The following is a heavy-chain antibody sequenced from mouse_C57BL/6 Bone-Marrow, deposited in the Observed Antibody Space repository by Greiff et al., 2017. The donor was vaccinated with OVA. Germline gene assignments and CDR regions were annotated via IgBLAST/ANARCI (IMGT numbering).Heavy chain of an antibody. CDR3: IYGSNRAMDY. J-gene: IGHJ4*01. CDR1: GFTFSNYW. CDR2: IRLKSDNYAT. Sequence: EVKLMESGGGLVQPGGSMKLSCVASGFTFSNYWMNWVRQSPEKGLEWVAQIRLKSDNYATHYAESVKGRFTISRDDSKSSVYLQMNNLRAEDTGIYYCIYGSNRAMDYWGQGTSVTVSS. V-gene: IGHV6-3*01. D-gene: IGHD1-1*01.